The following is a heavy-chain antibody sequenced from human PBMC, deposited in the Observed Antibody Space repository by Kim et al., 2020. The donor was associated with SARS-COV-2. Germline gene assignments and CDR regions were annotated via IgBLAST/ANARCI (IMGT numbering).Heavy chain of an antibody. Sequence: SETLSLTCAVSGGSISSGGYSWSWIRQPPGKGLEWIGYIYHSGSTYYNPSLKSRVTISVDRSKNQFSLKLSSVTAAATAVYYCARYYGSGSSPYFDYWGRGTLVTVSS. CDR1: GGSISSGGYS. CDR3: ARYYGSGSSPYFDY. D-gene: IGHD3-10*01. J-gene: IGHJ4*02. V-gene: IGHV4-30-2*01. CDR2: IYHSGST.